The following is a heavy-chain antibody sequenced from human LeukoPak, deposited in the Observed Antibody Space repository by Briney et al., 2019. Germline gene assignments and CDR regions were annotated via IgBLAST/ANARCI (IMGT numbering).Heavy chain of an antibody. V-gene: IGHV3-48*03. CDR3: ARTNYGSVH. CDR1: GFTFSSYE. CDR2: ISSSGSTI. Sequence: GGSLRLSCAASGFTFSSYEMNWVRQAPGKGLEWVSYISSSGSTICYADSVKGRFTISRDNAKNLLYLQMNSLRAEDTAVYYCARTNYGSVHWGQGTLVTVSS. D-gene: IGHD3-10*01. J-gene: IGHJ4*02.